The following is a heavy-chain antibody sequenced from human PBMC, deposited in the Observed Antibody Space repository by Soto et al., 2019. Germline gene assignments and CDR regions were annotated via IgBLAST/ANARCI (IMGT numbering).Heavy chain of an antibody. CDR2: IYYSGST. CDR3: AGGSPKGGYFDY. D-gene: IGHD3-22*01. CDR1: GGSISSYY. Sequence: SETLSLTCTVSGGSISSYYWSWIRQPPGKGLEWIGYIYYSGSTNYNPSLKSRVTISVDTSRNQLSLKLSSVTAADTAVYYCAGGSPKGGYFDYWGQGTLVTVSS. V-gene: IGHV4-59*08. J-gene: IGHJ4*02.